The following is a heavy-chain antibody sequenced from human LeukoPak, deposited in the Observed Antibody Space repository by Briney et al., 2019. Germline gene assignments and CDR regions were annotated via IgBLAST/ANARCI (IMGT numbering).Heavy chain of an antibody. V-gene: IGHV1-8*01. CDR2: MNPNSGNT. J-gene: IGHJ6*02. CDR1: GYTFTSYD. D-gene: IGHD3-10*01. CDR3: ARGGVTMVRGVFFPYYYYGMDV. Sequence: ASVKVSCKASGYTFTSYDINWVRQATGHGLEWMGWMNPNSGNTGYAQKFQGRVTMTRNTSISTAYMELSSLRSEDTAVYYCARGGVTMVRGVFFPYYYYGMDVWGQGTTVTVSS.